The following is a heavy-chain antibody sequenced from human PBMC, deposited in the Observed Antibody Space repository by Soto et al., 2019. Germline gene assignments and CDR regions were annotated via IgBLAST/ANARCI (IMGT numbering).Heavy chain of an antibody. CDR3: ARDRVVVARLRYYYYGMDV. Sequence: LRLSCAASGFTFSSYAMHWVRQAPGKGLEWVAVISYDGSNKYYADSVKGRFTISRDNSKNTLYLQMNSLRAEDTAVYYCARDRVVVARLRYYYYGMDVWGQGTTVTVS. J-gene: IGHJ6*02. V-gene: IGHV3-30-3*01. CDR2: ISYDGSNK. D-gene: IGHD2-15*01. CDR1: GFTFSSYA.